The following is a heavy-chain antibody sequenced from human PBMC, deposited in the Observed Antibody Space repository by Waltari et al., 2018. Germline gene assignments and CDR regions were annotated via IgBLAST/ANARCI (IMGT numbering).Heavy chain of an antibody. Sequence: QVQLVQSGAEVKKPGASVQVSCKASGYTFTGYSMHWVRQAPGQGLEWMGWINPNSGGTNYAQKFQGWVTMTRDTSISTAYMELSRLRSDDTAVYYCARASIAVAGTGAFDIWGQGTMVTVSS. CDR3: ARASIAVAGTGAFDI. D-gene: IGHD6-19*01. J-gene: IGHJ3*02. CDR1: GYTFTGYS. V-gene: IGHV1-2*04. CDR2: INPNSGGT.